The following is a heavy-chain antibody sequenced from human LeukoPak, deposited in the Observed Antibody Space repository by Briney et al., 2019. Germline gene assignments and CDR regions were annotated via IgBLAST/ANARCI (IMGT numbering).Heavy chain of an antibody. Sequence: GASVKVSCKASGYTFTSYGISWVRQAPGQGLEWMGWISAYNGNTNYARKLQGRVTVTTDTSTSTAYMELRSLTSGDTAVYYCTRDRLDYCSSTSCYPYYYYYMDGWGKGTTVTVSS. V-gene: IGHV1-18*01. J-gene: IGHJ6*03. CDR2: ISAYNGNT. CDR3: TRDRLDYCSSTSCYPYYYYYMDG. CDR1: GYTFTSYG. D-gene: IGHD2-2*01.